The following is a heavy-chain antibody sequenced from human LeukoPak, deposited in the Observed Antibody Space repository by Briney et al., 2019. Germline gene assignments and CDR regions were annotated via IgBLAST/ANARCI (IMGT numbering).Heavy chain of an antibody. Sequence: KPGGSLRLSCAASGFTFSSYSMNWVRQAPGNGLAWVSSISSSSSYIYYADSVKGRFTISRDNAKNSLYLQMNSLRAEDTAVYYCARVPRWLTFYYFDYWGQGTLVTVSS. J-gene: IGHJ4*02. CDR3: ARVPRWLTFYYFDY. D-gene: IGHD5-24*01. CDR1: GFTFSSYS. CDR2: ISSSSSYI. V-gene: IGHV3-21*01.